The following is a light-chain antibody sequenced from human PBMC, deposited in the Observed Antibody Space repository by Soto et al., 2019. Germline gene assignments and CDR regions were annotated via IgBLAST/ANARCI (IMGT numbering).Light chain of an antibody. CDR1: QSIRSY. Sequence: DIQMTQSPSSLSASVGDRVTITCRASQSIRSYLNWYQQQQGKAPNLXIYDASNLEIGVPSRFSGSGSGTHFTFTISSLQTEDIGTYYCQQYDILTITFGRGTRLEIK. V-gene: IGKV1-33*01. CDR2: DAS. J-gene: IGKJ5*01. CDR3: QQYDILTIT.